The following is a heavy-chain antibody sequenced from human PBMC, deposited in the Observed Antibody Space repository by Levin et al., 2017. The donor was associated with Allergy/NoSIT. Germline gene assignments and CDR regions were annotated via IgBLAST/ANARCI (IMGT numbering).Heavy chain of an antibody. V-gene: IGHV3-15*01. CDR3: TTYSSSWYYFDY. J-gene: IGHJ4*02. CDR1: GITFSNAW. CDR2: IKSKTDGGTT. D-gene: IGHD6-13*01. Sequence: GGSLRLSCAASGITFSNAWMSWARQAPGKGLEWVGRIKSKTDGGTTEYAAPVKGRFTISRDDSKNTLYLQMNSLKTEDTAVYFCTTYSSSWYYFDYWGQGTLVTVSS.